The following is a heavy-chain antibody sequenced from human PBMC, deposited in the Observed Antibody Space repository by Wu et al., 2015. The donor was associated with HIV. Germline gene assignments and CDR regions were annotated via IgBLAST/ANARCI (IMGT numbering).Heavy chain of an antibody. Sequence: QVQLVQSGAEVKKPGASVKVSCKASGYTFTGYYMHWVRQAPGQGLEWMGWINPNSGGTNYAQKFQGRVTMTRDTSISTAYMELSRLRSDDTAVYYCARVSSGWYTKSYYFDYWGQGTLVTVSS. D-gene: IGHD6-19*01. V-gene: IGHV1-2*02. CDR2: INPNSGGT. CDR3: ARVSSGWYTKSYYFDY. CDR1: GYTFTGYY. J-gene: IGHJ4*02.